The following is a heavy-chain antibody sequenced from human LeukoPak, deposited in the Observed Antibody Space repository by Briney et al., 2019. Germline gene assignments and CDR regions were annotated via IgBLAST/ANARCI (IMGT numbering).Heavy chain of an antibody. V-gene: IGHV4-59*08. CDR1: GGSISSYY. CDR3: ARHESVLYYGSGTYAFDI. J-gene: IGHJ3*02. Sequence: SETLSLTCTVPGGSISSYYWSWIRQPPGKGLEWIGYIYYSGSTNYNPSLKSRVTISVVTSKNQFSLKLSSVTAADTAVYYCARHESVLYYGSGTYAFDIWGQGTMVTVSS. CDR2: IYYSGST. D-gene: IGHD3-10*01.